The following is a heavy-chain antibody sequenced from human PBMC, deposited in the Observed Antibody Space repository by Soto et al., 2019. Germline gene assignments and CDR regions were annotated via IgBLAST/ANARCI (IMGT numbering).Heavy chain of an antibody. CDR3: AKDIRYSYGTQDRLLARLDDAFDI. V-gene: IGHV3-23*01. CDR2: ISGSGGST. CDR1: GFTFSSYS. J-gene: IGHJ3*02. D-gene: IGHD5-18*01. Sequence: GGSLRLSCAASGFTFSSYSMSWVRQAPGKGLEWVSAISGSGGSTYYADSVKGRFTISRDNSKNTLYLQMNSLRAEDTAVYYCAKDIRYSYGTQDRLLARLDDAFDIWGQGTMVTVSS.